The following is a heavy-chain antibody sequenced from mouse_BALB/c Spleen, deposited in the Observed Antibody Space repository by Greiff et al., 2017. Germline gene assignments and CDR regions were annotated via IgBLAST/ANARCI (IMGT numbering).Heavy chain of an antibody. J-gene: IGHJ2*01. V-gene: IGHV3-2*02. CDR3: ATIYDGYYPDY. D-gene: IGHD2-3*01. CDR2: ISYSGST. CDR1: GYSITSDYA. Sequence: DVKLQESGPGLVKPSQSLSLTCTVTGYSITSDYAWNWIRQFPGNKLEWMGYISYSGSTSYNPSLKSRISITRDTSKNQFFLQLNSVTTEDTATYYCATIYDGYYPDYWGQGTTLTVSS.